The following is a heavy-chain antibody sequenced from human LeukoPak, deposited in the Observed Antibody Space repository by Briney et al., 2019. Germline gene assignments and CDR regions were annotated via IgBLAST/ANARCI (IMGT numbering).Heavy chain of an antibody. CDR1: GFTFSSYG. CDR2: IWYDGSNK. CDR3: AKDNARDYYYYGMDV. J-gene: IGHJ6*02. Sequence: PGGSLRLSCAASGFTFSSYGMHWVRQAPGKGLEWVAVIWYDGSNKYYADSVKGRFTISRDNSKNTLYLQMNSLRAEDTAVYYCAKDNARDYYYYGMDVWGQGTTVTVSS. V-gene: IGHV3-33*06.